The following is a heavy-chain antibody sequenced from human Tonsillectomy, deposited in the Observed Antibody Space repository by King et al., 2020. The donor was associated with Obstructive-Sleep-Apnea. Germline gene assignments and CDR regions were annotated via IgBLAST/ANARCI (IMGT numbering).Heavy chain of an antibody. V-gene: IGHV3-33*06. CDR2: IWYDGSNK. CDR1: GFIFSSYG. CDR3: AKEVRGEMGSGYYFDY. J-gene: IGHJ4*02. D-gene: IGHD3-22*01. Sequence: VQLVESGGGVVQPGRSLRLSCAASGFIFSSYGIHWVRQAPGKGLEWVAVIWYDGSNKYYADFVKGRFTISRDNSKNTVYLQMNSLRVEDTAVYYCAKEVRGEMGSGYYFDYWGQGTLVTVSS.